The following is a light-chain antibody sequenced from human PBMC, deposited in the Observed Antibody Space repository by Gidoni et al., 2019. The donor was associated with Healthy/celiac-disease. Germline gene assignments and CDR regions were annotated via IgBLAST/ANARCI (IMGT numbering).Light chain of an antibody. V-gene: IGLV1-44*01. Sequence: QSVLTQPPSASGTTGQRVTLSCSGSSSNIGSNTVNWYQQLPGTAPKLLIYSNNQRPSGVPARFSGSKSGPSASLAISGLQSEDEADYYCAAWDDSLNGPVFGGGTKLTVL. J-gene: IGLJ3*02. CDR3: AAWDDSLNGPV. CDR1: SSNIGSNT. CDR2: SNN.